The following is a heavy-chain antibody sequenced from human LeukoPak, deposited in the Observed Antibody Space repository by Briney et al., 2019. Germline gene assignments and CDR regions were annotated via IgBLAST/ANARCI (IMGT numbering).Heavy chain of an antibody. V-gene: IGHV4-39*07. CDR2: IYYSGST. CDR1: GGSISSSSYY. J-gene: IGHJ3*02. Sequence: PSETLSLTCTVSGGSISSSSYYWGWIRQPPGKGLEWIGSIYYSGSTYYNPSLKSRVTISVDTSKNQFSLNLYSVTAADTAVYYCARDYGGAFDIWGQGTIVTVSS. CDR3: ARDYGGAFDI. D-gene: IGHD4-23*01.